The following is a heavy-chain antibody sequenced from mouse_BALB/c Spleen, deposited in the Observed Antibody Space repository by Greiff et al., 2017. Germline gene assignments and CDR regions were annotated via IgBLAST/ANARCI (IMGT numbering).Heavy chain of an antibody. V-gene: IGHV1-14*01. CDR2: INPYNDGT. J-gene: IGHJ2*01. CDR3: AKTGGTGFDY. Sequence: SGPELVKPGASVKMSCKASGYTFTSYVMHWVKQKPGQGLEWIGYINPYNDGTKYNEKFKGKATLTSDKSSSTAYMELSSLTSEDSAVYYRAKTGGTGFDYWGQGTTLTVSS. D-gene: IGHD3-3*01. CDR1: GYTFTSYV.